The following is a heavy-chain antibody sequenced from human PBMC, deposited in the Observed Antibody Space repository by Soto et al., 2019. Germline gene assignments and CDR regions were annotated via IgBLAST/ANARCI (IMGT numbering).Heavy chain of an antibody. J-gene: IGHJ6*01. CDR1: GYSFTSYW. Sequence: GESLKISCNGSGYSFTSYWISWVRQMPWKGLEWMGIIYPGGSDTRYSPSFQGQVTISADKSISTAYLQWSSLKASDTDMYYCARLAGSTIFGVVPYYYYGMDGWGQGTTVTVSS. CDR2: IYPGGSDT. V-gene: IGHV5-51*01. D-gene: IGHD3-3*01. CDR3: ARLAGSTIFGVVPYYYYGMDG.